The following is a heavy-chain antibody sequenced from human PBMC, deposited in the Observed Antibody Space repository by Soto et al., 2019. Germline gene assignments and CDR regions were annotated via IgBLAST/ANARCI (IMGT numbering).Heavy chain of an antibody. CDR2: ISYDGSNK. J-gene: IGHJ6*02. Sequence: QVQLVESGGGVVQPGRSLRLSCAASGFTFSSYGMHWVRQAPGKGLEWVAVISYDGSNKYYADSVKGRFTISRDNSKNTLYLQMNSLRAEDTAVYYCAKPKVAPYRYYYDGMDVWGQGTTVTVSS. D-gene: IGHD5-12*01. CDR1: GFTFSSYG. V-gene: IGHV3-30*18. CDR3: AKPKVAPYRYYYDGMDV.